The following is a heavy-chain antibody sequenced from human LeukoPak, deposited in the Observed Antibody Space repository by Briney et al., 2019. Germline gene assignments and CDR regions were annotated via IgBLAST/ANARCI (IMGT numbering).Heavy chain of an antibody. Sequence: SETLSLTCAVSGYSISSSNWWGWIRQPPGKGLEWIGYIYYSGSIYYNPSLKSRVTMSVDTSKNQFSLKLSSVTAADTAVYYCARVPPWFGGPPGAFDIWGQGTMVTVSS. CDR1: GYSISSSNW. V-gene: IGHV4-28*05. CDR3: ARVPPWFGGPPGAFDI. J-gene: IGHJ3*02. CDR2: IYYSGSI. D-gene: IGHD3-10*01.